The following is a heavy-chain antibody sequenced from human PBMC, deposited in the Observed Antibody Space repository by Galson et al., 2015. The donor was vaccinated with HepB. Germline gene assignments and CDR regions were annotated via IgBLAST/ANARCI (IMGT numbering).Heavy chain of an antibody. D-gene: IGHD5-12*01. Sequence: SLRLSCAASGFTVSSKYMNWVRQAPGKGLEWGSVIYSGGSTYYADPVKGRFTISRDNSKNTLYLQMNSLRAEVTAVDYCAREVGAGYDYSFDSRGQATLVTVS. CDR1: GFTVSSKY. CDR2: IYSGGST. CDR3: AREVGAGYDYSFDS. V-gene: IGHV3-66*01. J-gene: IGHJ4*02.